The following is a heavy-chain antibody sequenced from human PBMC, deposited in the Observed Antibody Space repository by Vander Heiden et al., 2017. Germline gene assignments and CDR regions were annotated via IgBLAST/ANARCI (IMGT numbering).Heavy chain of an antibody. V-gene: IGHV1-69*01. CDR3: ARGVVPSPQWGPIYYYYGMDV. Sequence: QVQLVQSGAEVKKPGSSVKVSCKASGGPFSSYAIRWVRQSPGQGLEGMGGIIPIFGTANYAQKFQGRVTITADESTSTAYMELSSLRSEDTAVYYCARGVVPSPQWGPIYYYYGMDVWGQGTTVTVSS. D-gene: IGHD2-2*01. CDR1: GGPFSSYA. J-gene: IGHJ6*02. CDR2: IIPIFGTA.